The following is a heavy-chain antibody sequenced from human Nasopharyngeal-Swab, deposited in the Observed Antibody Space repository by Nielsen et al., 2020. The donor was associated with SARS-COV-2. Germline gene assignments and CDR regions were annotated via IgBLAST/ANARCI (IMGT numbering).Heavy chain of an antibody. CDR3: ARELIFGGDLHYYYYMDV. J-gene: IGHJ6*03. V-gene: IGHV3-33*01. Sequence: GESLKISCAASGFTFSSYGMHWVRQAPGKGLEWVAVIWYDGSNKYYADSVKGRFTISRDNSKNTLYLQMNSLRAEDTAVYYCARELIFGGDLHYYYYMDVWGKGTTVTVSS. D-gene: IGHD3/OR15-3a*01. CDR1: GFTFSSYG. CDR2: IWYDGSNK.